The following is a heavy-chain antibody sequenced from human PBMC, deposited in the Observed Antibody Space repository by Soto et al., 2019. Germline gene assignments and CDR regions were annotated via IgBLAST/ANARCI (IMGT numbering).Heavy chain of an antibody. CDR2: ISWDGGST. Sequence: GGSLRLSCAASGFTFDDYTMHWVRQAPGKGLEWVSLISWDGGSTYYADSVKGRFTISRDNSKNSLYLQMNSLRTEDTALYYCAKDKGVRGPRSIRLDPYFDYWGQGTLVTVSS. V-gene: IGHV3-43*01. D-gene: IGHD3-10*01. CDR3: AKDKGVRGPRSIRLDPYFDY. CDR1: GFTFDDYT. J-gene: IGHJ4*02.